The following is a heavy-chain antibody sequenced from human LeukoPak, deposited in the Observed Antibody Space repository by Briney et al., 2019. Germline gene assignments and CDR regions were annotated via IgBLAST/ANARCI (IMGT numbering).Heavy chain of an antibody. V-gene: IGHV3-74*01. D-gene: IGHD2/OR15-2a*01. Sequence: GGSLRLSCAASGLTFHNTCMHWIRQAPGKGLVWVSRIKGDGITTTYADSVKGRFTISRDNAKNTLYLQMNSLRAEDTAVYYCAADGEYAFLVWGQGTMVTVSS. CDR2: IKGDGITT. CDR3: AADGEYAFLV. J-gene: IGHJ3*01. CDR1: GLTFHNTC.